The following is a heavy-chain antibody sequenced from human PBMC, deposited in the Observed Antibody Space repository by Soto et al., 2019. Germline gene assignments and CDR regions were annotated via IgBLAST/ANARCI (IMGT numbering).Heavy chain of an antibody. CDR3: ARGSTGAGARQYYFEY. D-gene: IGHD2-2*01. Sequence: QVQLQESGPGLVKPSGTLSLTCAVSGGSLSSDNWWSWVRQSPGKGLEWIGEMYHTGTTNSNPSLESRVIISVDKSKNLFSLKLSSVTAADTALYYCARGSTGAGARQYYFEYWGQGALVTVSS. CDR2: MYHTGTT. CDR1: GGSLSSDNW. V-gene: IGHV4-4*02. J-gene: IGHJ4*02.